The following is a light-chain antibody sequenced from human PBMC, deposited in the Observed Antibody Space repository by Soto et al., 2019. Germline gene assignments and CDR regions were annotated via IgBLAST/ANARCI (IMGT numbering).Light chain of an antibody. V-gene: IGLV2-14*01. J-gene: IGLJ1*01. CDR1: SSDIGLYNY. CDR2: EVN. Sequence: QSALSQPASMSGSPGQSITIPCSGASSDIGLYNYVSWYQHHPRKAPKLLISEVNIRPSGLSDRFSGSKAGNTASLTISGLQPEDEAYYYCSSLSTTSTPIVFGTGTKVTVL. CDR3: SSLSTTSTPIV.